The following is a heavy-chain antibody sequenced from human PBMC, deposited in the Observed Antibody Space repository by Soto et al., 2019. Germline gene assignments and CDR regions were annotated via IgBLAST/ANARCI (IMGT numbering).Heavy chain of an antibody. V-gene: IGHV1-18*04. CDR2: ISAYNGNT. CDR1: GYTFASYG. CDR3: ARDLPSTLDPEWASDY. J-gene: IGHJ4*02. D-gene: IGHD2-8*01. Sequence: ASVEVCCKASGYTFASYGISWVRQAPGQGLEWMGWISAYNGNTNYAQKLQGRVTMTTDTPTSTAYMELRSLRSDDTAVYYCARDLPSTLDPEWASDYWGQGTLVTVSS.